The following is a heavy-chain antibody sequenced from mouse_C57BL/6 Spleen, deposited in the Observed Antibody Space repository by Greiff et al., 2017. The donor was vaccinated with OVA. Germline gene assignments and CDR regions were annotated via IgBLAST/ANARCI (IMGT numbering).Heavy chain of an antibody. Sequence: MLVESGEGLVKPGGSLKLSCAASGFTFSSYAMSWVRQTPEKRLEWVAYISSGGDYIYYADTVKGRFTISRDNARNTLYLQMSSLKSEDTAMYYCTRDGDSNSYYFDYWGQGTTLTVSS. CDR1: GFTFSSYA. CDR2: ISSGGDYI. D-gene: IGHD2-5*01. V-gene: IGHV5-9-1*02. J-gene: IGHJ2*01. CDR3: TRDGDSNSYYFDY.